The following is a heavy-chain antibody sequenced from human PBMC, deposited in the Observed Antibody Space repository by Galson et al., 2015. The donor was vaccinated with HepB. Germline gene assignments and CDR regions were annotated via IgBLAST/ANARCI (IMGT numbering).Heavy chain of an antibody. CDR2: IRSKAYGGTT. J-gene: IGHJ4*02. CDR3: TRPDHYDSSGYYYGGRFDY. D-gene: IGHD3-22*01. V-gene: IGHV3-49*04. Sequence: SLRLSCAASGFTFSSYSMNWVRQAPGKGLEWVGFIRSKAYGGTTEYAASVKGRFTISRDDSKSIAYLQMNSLKTEDTAVYYCTRPDHYDSSGYYYGGRFDYWGQGTLVTVSS. CDR1: GFTFSSYS.